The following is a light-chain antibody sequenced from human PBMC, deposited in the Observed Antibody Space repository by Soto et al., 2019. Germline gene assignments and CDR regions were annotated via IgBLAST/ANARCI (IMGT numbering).Light chain of an antibody. CDR2: DVS. Sequence: QSALTQSRSVSGSPGQSVTISCTGTSSDVGGYNYVSWYQQHPGKAPKLMIYDVSKRPSGVPDRFSGSKSGNTASLTISGLQAEDEADYYCCSYAGSPYVFGTRTKVTVL. J-gene: IGLJ1*01. V-gene: IGLV2-11*01. CDR3: CSYAGSPYV. CDR1: SSDVGGYNY.